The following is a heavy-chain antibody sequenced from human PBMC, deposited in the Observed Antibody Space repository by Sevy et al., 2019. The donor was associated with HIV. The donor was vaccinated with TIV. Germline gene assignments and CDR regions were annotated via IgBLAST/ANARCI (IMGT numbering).Heavy chain of an antibody. CDR3: AREETYYYDSSGYLGGGYFDY. J-gene: IGHJ4*02. D-gene: IGHD3-22*01. CDR2: ISYDGSNK. V-gene: IGHV3-30-3*01. Sequence: GGSLRLSCAASGFTFSSYAMHWVRQAPGKGLEWVAVISYDGSNKYYADSVKGRFTISRDNSKNTLYLQMNSLRAEDKTVYYCAREETYYYDSSGYLGGGYFDYWGQGTLVTVSS. CDR1: GFTFSSYA.